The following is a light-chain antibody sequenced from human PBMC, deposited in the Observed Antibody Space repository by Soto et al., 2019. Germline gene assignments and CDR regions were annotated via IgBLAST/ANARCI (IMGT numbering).Light chain of an antibody. CDR3: QSYDSSSVV. V-gene: IGLV1-40*01. CDR2: GNS. J-gene: IGLJ2*01. CDR1: SSNIGAGYD. Sequence: QHVLTQPPSVSGAPGQRVTISCTGSSSNIGAGYDVHWYQQLPGTAPKLLIYGNSNRPSGVPDRFSGSKSGTSASLAITGLQAEDEADYYCQSYDSSSVVFGGGTKVTVL.